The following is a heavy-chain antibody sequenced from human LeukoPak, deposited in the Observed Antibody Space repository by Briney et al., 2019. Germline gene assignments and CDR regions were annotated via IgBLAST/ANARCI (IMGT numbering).Heavy chain of an antibody. D-gene: IGHD2-15*01. CDR1: GFTLSRYS. CDR2: ISSSSSYI. Sequence: GGSLRLSCAVSGFTLSRYSVNWARHAPGEGLEWVSSISSSSSYIYYADSVKGRFTISRDNAKNSLYLQMNSLRAEDTAVYYCARVRFGGSCYWFDPWGQGTLVTVSS. CDR3: ARVRFGGSCYWFDP. V-gene: IGHV3-21*01. J-gene: IGHJ5*02.